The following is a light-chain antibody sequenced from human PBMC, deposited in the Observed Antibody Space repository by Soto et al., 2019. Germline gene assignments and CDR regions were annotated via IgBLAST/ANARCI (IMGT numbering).Light chain of an antibody. J-gene: IGKJ4*01. Sequence: EIVLTQSPGTLSLSPGERATLSCRASQSVSSSYLAWYQQKPGQAPRLLIYGASSRAAGIPDRFSGSWSGTDFTLTISRLEPEDFAVYYCQQRSNWLTFGGGTKVDIK. CDR2: GAS. CDR1: QSVSSSY. V-gene: IGKV3D-20*02. CDR3: QQRSNWLT.